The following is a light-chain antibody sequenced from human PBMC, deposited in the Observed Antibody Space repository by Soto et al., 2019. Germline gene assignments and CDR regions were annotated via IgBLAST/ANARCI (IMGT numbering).Light chain of an antibody. V-gene: IGKV2-28*01. J-gene: IGKJ5*01. CDR3: MQALQTPPG. Sequence: DIVMTQSPLSLPVTPGEPASISCRSSQSLLHSNGYNYLDWYLQKPGQSPQLLIYLGSNRSSGVPDRFSGSGSGTDFTLKISRVEAEDVGVYYCMQALQTPPGFGQGTRLENK. CDR2: LGS. CDR1: QSLLHSNGYNY.